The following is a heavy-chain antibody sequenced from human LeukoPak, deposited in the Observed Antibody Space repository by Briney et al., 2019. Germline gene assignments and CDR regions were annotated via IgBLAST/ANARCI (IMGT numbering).Heavy chain of an antibody. D-gene: IGHD1-26*01. V-gene: IGHV3-66*01. CDR2: IYGGGST. Sequence: GGSLRLSCAASGFTVSSNYMSWVRQAPGKGLEWVSVIYGGGSTYYADSVKGRFTIFRDNSKNTLYLQMNSLRAEDTAVYYCARDYSGSYRFDYWGQGTLVTVSS. CDR1: GFTVSSNY. CDR3: ARDYSGSYRFDY. J-gene: IGHJ4*02.